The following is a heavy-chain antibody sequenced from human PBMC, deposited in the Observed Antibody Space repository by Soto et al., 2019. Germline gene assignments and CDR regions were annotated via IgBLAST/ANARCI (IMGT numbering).Heavy chain of an antibody. CDR3: ARYRNYGDYGYFDS. CDR2: IHKSATT. Sequence: SETLSLTCPVSGSSVIGDNYYWTWIRQPPEKGLEWIGYIHKSATTNYNASLRSRVTISVDTAQNHFYLTLTSMTAADTALYFCARYRNYGDYGYFDSWGQGTLVTVSS. V-gene: IGHV4-61*03. J-gene: IGHJ4*02. D-gene: IGHD4-17*01. CDR1: GSSVIGDNYY.